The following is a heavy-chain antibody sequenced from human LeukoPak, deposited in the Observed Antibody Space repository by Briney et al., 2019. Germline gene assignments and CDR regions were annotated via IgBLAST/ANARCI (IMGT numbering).Heavy chain of an antibody. D-gene: IGHD3-10*01. Sequence: ASVKVSCKVSGYTLTELSMHWVRQGPGKGLEWMGGFDPEDAETIYAQKFQGRVTLTEDTSTDTAYMELSSLRSEDTAVYYCARGGITMVRGVIITRAAGWFDPWGQGTLVTVSS. CDR1: GYTLTELS. CDR3: ARGGITMVRGVIITRAAGWFDP. J-gene: IGHJ5*02. CDR2: FDPEDAET. V-gene: IGHV1-24*01.